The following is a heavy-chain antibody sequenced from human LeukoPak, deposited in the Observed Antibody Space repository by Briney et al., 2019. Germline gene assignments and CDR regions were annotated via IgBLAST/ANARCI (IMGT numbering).Heavy chain of an antibody. V-gene: IGHV4-39*01. Sequence: PSETLSLTCTVSGGSISRTNYYWGWIRQPPGKGLEWIGSFYNSGSTYYNPSLKSRVTISVDTSKSQFSLKLSSVTAADTAVYYCASGVVVFDYWGQGTLVTVSS. CDR1: GGSISRTNYY. CDR3: ASGVVVFDY. J-gene: IGHJ4*02. CDR2: FYNSGST. D-gene: IGHD3-22*01.